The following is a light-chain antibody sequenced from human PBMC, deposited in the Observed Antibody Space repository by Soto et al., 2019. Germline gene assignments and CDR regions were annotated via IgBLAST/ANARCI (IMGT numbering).Light chain of an antibody. CDR2: DAS. CDR3: QVRDVWPT. Sequence: EIVLTQSPATLSLSPGERAALSCRASQSVSTSLAWYQHKPGQAPRVIIYDASKRAPGIPARFSGSGSGTDFTLTIGSLEPEDFAVYYCQVRDVWPTFGQGTKVEIK. V-gene: IGKV3-11*01. J-gene: IGKJ1*01. CDR1: QSVSTS.